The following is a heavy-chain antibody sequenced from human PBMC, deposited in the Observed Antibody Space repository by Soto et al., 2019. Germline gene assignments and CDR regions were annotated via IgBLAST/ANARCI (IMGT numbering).Heavy chain of an antibody. CDR2: IYSGGST. J-gene: IGHJ5*02. CDR1: GFTVSSNY. V-gene: IGHV3-53*01. D-gene: IGHD1-26*01. Sequence: EVQLVESGGGLIQPGGSLRLSCAASGFTVSSNYMSWVRQAPGKGLEWVSVIYSGGSTYYADSVKGRFTISRDNSKNTLYLQMNSLRAEDTDVYYCARVAVGRELRYNWFDPWGQGTLVTVSS. CDR3: ARVAVGRELRYNWFDP.